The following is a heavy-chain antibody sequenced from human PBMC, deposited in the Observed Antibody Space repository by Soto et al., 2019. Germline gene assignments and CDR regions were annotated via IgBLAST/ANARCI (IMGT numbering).Heavy chain of an antibody. Sequence: GASVKVSCKASGGTFSSYAISWVRQAPGQGLEWMGGIIPIFGTANYAQKFQGRVTITADESTSTAYMELSSLRSEDTAVYYCASGGSYDFWSGYYSPQKFDYWGQGTLVTVSS. CDR2: IIPIFGTA. J-gene: IGHJ4*02. CDR1: GGTFSSYA. V-gene: IGHV1-69*13. CDR3: ASGGSYDFWSGYYSPQKFDY. D-gene: IGHD3-3*01.